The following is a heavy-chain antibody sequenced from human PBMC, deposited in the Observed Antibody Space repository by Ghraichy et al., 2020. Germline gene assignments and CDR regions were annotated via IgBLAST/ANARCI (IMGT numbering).Heavy chain of an antibody. CDR1: RITFNTYG. CDR2: VSQDGVTK. CDR3: VSGTYPNSPKFFDY. V-gene: IGHV3-30-3*01. Sequence: GGSLRLSCAASRITFNTYGMHWVRQTPGKGLEWVAAVSQDGVTKFYADSVKGRFTISRDNSKNTLFLQVDSLTTEDTAVYYCVSGTYPNSPKFFDYWGQGTLVTVSS. D-gene: IGHD1-1*01. J-gene: IGHJ4*02.